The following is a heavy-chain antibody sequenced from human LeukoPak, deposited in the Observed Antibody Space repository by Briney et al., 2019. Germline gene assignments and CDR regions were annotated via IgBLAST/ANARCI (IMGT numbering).Heavy chain of an antibody. CDR2: INSDGSST. D-gene: IGHD2-2*01. Sequence: GGSLRLSCAASGFTFSSYWMHWVRQAPGKGLVWVSRINSDGSSTSYADSVKGRFTISRDNAKNTLYLQMNSLRAEDTAVYYCARGVVVVVPATYNWFDPWGQGTLVTVSS. J-gene: IGHJ5*02. V-gene: IGHV3-74*01. CDR3: ARGVVVVVPATYNWFDP. CDR1: GFTFSSYW.